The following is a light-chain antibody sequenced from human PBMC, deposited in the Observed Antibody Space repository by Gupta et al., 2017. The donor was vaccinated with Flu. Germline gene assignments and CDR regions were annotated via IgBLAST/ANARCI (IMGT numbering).Light chain of an antibody. Sequence: ISCTGSSSNIGAGYDVHWYQQLPGTAPKLPIYGNSNRPSGVPDRFSGSKSGTSASLAITGLQAEDEADYYCQSYDSSLSVVFGGGTKLTVL. CDR1: SSNIGAGYD. V-gene: IGLV1-40*01. CDR3: QSYDSSLSVV. J-gene: IGLJ2*01. CDR2: GNS.